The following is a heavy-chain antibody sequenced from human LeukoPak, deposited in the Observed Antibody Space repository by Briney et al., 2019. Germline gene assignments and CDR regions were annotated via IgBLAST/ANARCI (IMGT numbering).Heavy chain of an antibody. J-gene: IGHJ3*02. V-gene: IGHV1-2*02. Sequence: GASVKVSCKASGYTFTGYYMHWVRQAPGQGLEWMGWINPNSGGTNYAQKFQGRVTMTRDTSISTAYMKLSRLRSDDTAVYYCARDSAPHSSGWFGGGWDAFDIWGQGTMVTVSS. D-gene: IGHD6-19*01. CDR2: INPNSGGT. CDR3: ARDSAPHSSGWFGGGWDAFDI. CDR1: GYTFTGYY.